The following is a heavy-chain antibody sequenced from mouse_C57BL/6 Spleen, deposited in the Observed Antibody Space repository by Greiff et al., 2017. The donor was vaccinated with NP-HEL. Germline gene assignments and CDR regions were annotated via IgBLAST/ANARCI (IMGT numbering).Heavy chain of an antibody. CDR3: AIEVYYGSREGFDY. CDR2: IYPGDGDT. Sequence: VQLQQSGPELVKPGASVKISCKASGYAFSSSCMNWVKQRPGKGLEWIGRIYPGDGDTNYNGKFKGKATLTADKSSSTAYMQLSSLTSEDSAVYFCAIEVYYGSREGFDYWGQGTTLTVSS. D-gene: IGHD1-1*01. J-gene: IGHJ2*01. V-gene: IGHV1-82*01. CDR1: GYAFSSSC.